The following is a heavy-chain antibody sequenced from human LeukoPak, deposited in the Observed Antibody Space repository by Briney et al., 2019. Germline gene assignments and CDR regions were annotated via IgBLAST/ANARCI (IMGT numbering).Heavy chain of an antibody. Sequence: ASVKVSCKASGYTFSNYGITWVRQAPGQGLKWMGWISGYNGNTNYAQKFQGRVTMTTETSTSTAYMELRSLRSDDTAVYYCARTCSGSSCYVIYWGQGTLLTVSS. CDR2: ISGYNGNT. V-gene: IGHV1-18*01. CDR3: ARTCSGSSCYVIY. D-gene: IGHD2-2*01. J-gene: IGHJ4*02. CDR1: GYTFSNYG.